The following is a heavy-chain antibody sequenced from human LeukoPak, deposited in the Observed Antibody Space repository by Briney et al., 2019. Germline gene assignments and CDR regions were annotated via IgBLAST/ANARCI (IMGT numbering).Heavy chain of an antibody. CDR3: ATTPGSDYYFDY. CDR2: IYYSGST. V-gene: IGHV4-59*01. CDR1: GGSISSYY. J-gene: IGHJ4*02. D-gene: IGHD1-26*01. Sequence: SETLSLTCTVSGGSISSYYWSWIRQPPGKGLEWIGYIYYSGSTNYNPSLKSRVTISVDTSKNQSSLKLSSVTAADTAVYYCATTPGSDYYFDYWGQGTLVTVSS.